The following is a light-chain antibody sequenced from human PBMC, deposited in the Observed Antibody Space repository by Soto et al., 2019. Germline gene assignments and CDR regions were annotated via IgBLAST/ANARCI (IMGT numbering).Light chain of an antibody. CDR2: GAS. CDR3: QQFSSYPLT. Sequence: VLTQSPGTLSLSPGERATLSCRASQSVSSSYLAWYQQKPGQAPRLLIYGASSRATGIPDRFSGSGSGTEFTLTISSLQSEDFAVHYCQQFSSYPLTFGGGTKV. V-gene: IGKV3-20*01. CDR1: QSVSSSY. J-gene: IGKJ4*01.